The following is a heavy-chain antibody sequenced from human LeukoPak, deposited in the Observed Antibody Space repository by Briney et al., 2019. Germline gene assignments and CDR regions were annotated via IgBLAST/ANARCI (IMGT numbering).Heavy chain of an antibody. CDR2: INPSGGST. D-gene: IGHD3-9*01. Sequence: ASVKVSCKASGYTFTSYYMHWVRQAPGQGLEWMGIINPSGGSTSYAQKFQGRVTMTRDTSISTAYMEVSRLTSDDTAVYYCARDHRTRGYFDWSPHLDYWGQGTLVTVSS. CDR1: GYTFTSYY. V-gene: IGHV1-46*01. CDR3: ARDHRTRGYFDWSPHLDY. J-gene: IGHJ4*02.